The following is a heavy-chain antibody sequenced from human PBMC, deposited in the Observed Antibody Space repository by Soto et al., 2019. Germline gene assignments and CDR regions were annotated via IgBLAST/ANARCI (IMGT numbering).Heavy chain of an antibody. Sequence: SEPLSVTCTVAGGSVSSGSYYWSWIRQPPGKGLEWIGYIYYSGSTNYNPSLKSRVTISVDTSKNQFSLKLSSVTAADTAVYYCARSTVTKNGFDLWGQGTLVTGSS. J-gene: IGHJ5*02. V-gene: IGHV4-61*01. CDR3: ARSTVTKNGFDL. D-gene: IGHD4-17*01. CDR2: IYYSGST. CDR1: GGSVSSGSYY.